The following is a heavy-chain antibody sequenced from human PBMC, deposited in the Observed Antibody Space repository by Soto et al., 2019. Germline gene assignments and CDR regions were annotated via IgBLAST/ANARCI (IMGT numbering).Heavy chain of an antibody. CDR1: GFKFSRYG. J-gene: IGHJ4*02. Sequence: GGSLRLSCAASGFKFSRYGMHWVRQAPGKGLEWVAVIWYDGSEKYYADSVKGRFTISRDNSKNTLYLQMNSLRAEDTAVYYCAKTYYYGSGSYFPFDSWGQGTLVTVSS. V-gene: IGHV3-33*06. CDR3: AKTYYYGSGSYFPFDS. D-gene: IGHD3-10*01. CDR2: IWYDGSEK.